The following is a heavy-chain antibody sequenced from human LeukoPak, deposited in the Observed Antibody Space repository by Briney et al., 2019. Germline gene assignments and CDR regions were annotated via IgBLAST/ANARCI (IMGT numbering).Heavy chain of an antibody. CDR1: GGSFSGYY. J-gene: IGHJ5*02. D-gene: IGHD3-3*01. CDR3: ARRPSPIFGVVRAWFDP. CDR2: INHSGST. Sequence: IPSETLSLTCAVYGGSFSGYYWSWIRQPPGKGLEWIGEINHSGSTNYNPSLKSRVTISVDTSKNQFSLKLSSVTAADTAVYYCARRPSPIFGVVRAWFDPWGQGTLVTVSS. V-gene: IGHV4-34*01.